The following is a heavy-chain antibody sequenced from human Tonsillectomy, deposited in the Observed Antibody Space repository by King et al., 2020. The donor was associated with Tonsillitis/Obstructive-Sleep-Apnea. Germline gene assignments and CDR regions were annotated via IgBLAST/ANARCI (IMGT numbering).Heavy chain of an antibody. D-gene: IGHD5-12*01. CDR2: IYWDDDK. CDR1: GFSLSTSGVG. J-gene: IGHJ4*02. Sequence: TLKESGPTLVKPTQTLTLTCTFSGFSLSTSGVGVGWIRQPPGKALEGLSLIYWDDDKLYSPSLKSRLTITKDTSKNQVVLTMTNMDPVDTATYYCAHRVGYETPFDYWAQGTLVTVSS. CDR3: AHRVGYETPFDY. V-gene: IGHV2-5*02.